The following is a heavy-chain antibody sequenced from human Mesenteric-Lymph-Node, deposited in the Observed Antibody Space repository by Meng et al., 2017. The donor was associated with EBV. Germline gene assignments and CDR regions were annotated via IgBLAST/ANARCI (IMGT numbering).Heavy chain of an antibody. CDR3: ARDSGYGDYVWFDP. CDR2: INWNGGST. D-gene: IGHD4-17*01. J-gene: IGHJ5*02. Sequence: VQLVESGGGLVKPGGSLRLSCAASGFTFSDYGMSWVRQAPGKGLEWVSGINWNGGSTGYADSVKGRFTISRDNAKNSLYLQMNSLRAEDTALYHCARDSGYGDYVWFDPWGQGTLVTASS. CDR1: GFTFSDYG. V-gene: IGHV3-20*01.